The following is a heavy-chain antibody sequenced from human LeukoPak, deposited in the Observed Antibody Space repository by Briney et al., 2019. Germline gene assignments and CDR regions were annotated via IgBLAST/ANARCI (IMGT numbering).Heavy chain of an antibody. V-gene: IGHV3-21*01. CDR3: TRGPDYSDGSGYYPYYFDY. CDR2: ISSMSSYI. J-gene: IGHJ4*02. CDR1: GFTFSSYS. Sequence: GGSLRLSCAASGFTFSSYSMNWVRQAPGKGLEWVSSISSMSSYIYYTDSVKGRFTISRDNAKNSLYLQMNSLRAEDTAIYYCTRGPDYSDGSGYYPYYFDYWGQGTLVTVSS. D-gene: IGHD3-22*01.